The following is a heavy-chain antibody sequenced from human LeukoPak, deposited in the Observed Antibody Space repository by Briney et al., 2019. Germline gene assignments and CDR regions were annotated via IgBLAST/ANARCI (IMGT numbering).Heavy chain of an antibody. Sequence: GGSLRLSCAASGFTFSSYSMNWVRQAPGKGLEWVSSISSSSSYIYYADSVKGRFTISRDNAKNSLYLQMNSLRAEDTAVYYCASVDYDYVWGSYRQPNHRDYWGQGTLVTVSS. D-gene: IGHD3-16*02. V-gene: IGHV3-21*01. CDR1: GFTFSSYS. CDR3: ASVDYDYVWGSYRQPNHRDY. J-gene: IGHJ4*02. CDR2: ISSSSSYI.